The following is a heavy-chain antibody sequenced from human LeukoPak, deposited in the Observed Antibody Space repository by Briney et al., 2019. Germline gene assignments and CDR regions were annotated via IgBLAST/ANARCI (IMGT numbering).Heavy chain of an antibody. J-gene: IGHJ4*02. V-gene: IGHV3-9*01. Sequence: PGGSLRLSCAASGFTFDDYAMHWVRQAPGKGLEWVSGISWNSGSIGYADSVKGRFTISRDNAKNSLYLQMNSLRAEDTALYYCAVVSGYSDYWGQETLVTVSS. CDR3: AVVSGYSDY. CDR1: GFTFDDYA. D-gene: IGHD3-3*01. CDR2: ISWNSGSI.